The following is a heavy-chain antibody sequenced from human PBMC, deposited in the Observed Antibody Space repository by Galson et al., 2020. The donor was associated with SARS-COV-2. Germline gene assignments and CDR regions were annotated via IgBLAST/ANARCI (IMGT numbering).Heavy chain of an antibody. J-gene: IGHJ3*02. CDR3: TTDYDILTGDYFISALNI. Sequence: GGSLRLSCAASGFTLSNAWTTWVRQSPGKGLEWVGLIKSKSDGGTTDYAAPVKSRFTISRDDSTNTVYLQMNSLKAEDTGFYYCTTDYDILTGDYFISALNIWGQGTMVTVSS. CDR2: IKSKSDGGTT. D-gene: IGHD3-9*01. V-gene: IGHV3-15*01. CDR1: GFTLSNAW.